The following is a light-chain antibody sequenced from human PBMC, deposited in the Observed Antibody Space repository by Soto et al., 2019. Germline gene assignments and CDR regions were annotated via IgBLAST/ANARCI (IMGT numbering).Light chain of an antibody. J-gene: IGKJ1*01. V-gene: IGKV1-5*01. Sequence: DIQMTQSPSTLSASVGDTVTITCRASQTISGWLAWYQQRPGKGPNLLIFDASTLESGVPSRFSGSGSGTTFTLTISSLQSDDFATYYCLQYNGYYRTFGQGTKVDIK. CDR2: DAS. CDR3: LQYNGYYRT. CDR1: QTISGW.